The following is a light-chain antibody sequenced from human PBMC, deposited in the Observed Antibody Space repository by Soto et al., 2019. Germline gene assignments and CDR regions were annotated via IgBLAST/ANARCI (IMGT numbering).Light chain of an antibody. CDR3: SPLT. Sequence: GESASLSFSTSLSVSDYLDWYQQKHGQAPRLIVYDVSKRDTGIPARFSGSGYGTDFTLTISCLYQADVGIRYCSPLT. J-gene: IGKJ4*02. V-gene: IGKV3-11*01. CDR1: LSVSDY. CDR2: DVS.